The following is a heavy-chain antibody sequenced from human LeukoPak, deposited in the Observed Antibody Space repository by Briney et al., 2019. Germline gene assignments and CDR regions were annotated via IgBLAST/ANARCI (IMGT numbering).Heavy chain of an antibody. V-gene: IGHV4-59*01. CDR3: ARGYGDNTFDY. D-gene: IGHD4-17*01. Sequence: SETLSLTCTVSGGSISSYYWSWIRQPPGKGLEWIGYIHYSGSTNYNPSLKSRVTISVDTSKNQFSLKLNSVTAADTAVYYCARGYGDNTFDYWGQGTLVTVSS. J-gene: IGHJ4*02. CDR2: IHYSGST. CDR1: GGSISSYY.